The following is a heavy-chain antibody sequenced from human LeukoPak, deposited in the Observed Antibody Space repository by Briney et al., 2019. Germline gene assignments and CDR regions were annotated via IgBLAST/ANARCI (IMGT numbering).Heavy chain of an antibody. V-gene: IGHV1-69*05. CDR2: IIPIFGTA. CDR3: AREGGWSSSWTVGFNP. D-gene: IGHD6-13*01. Sequence: SVKVSCKASGGTFSNYAISWVRQAPGQGLEWMGRIIPIFGTANYAQKFQGRVTITTDESTSTAYMELSSLRSEDTAVYYCAREGGWSSSWTVGFNPWGQGTLVTVSS. CDR1: GGTFSNYA. J-gene: IGHJ5*02.